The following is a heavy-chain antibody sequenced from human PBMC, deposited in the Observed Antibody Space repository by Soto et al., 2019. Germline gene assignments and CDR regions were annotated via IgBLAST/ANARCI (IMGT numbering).Heavy chain of an antibody. J-gene: IGHJ4*02. CDR2: ISHDGSNK. CDR1: RFTFSTYA. V-gene: IGHV3-30-3*01. CDR3: AREPTIAEVGTPRRYFDY. D-gene: IGHD6-13*01. Sequence: QVQLVESGGGVVQFGRSLRLSCAASRFTFSTYAMYWVRQAPGKGLEWVAVISHDGSNKYYADSVKGRFTISRVNSKNTLYLQMDSLRTEDTAVYYCAREPTIAEVGTPRRYFDYWGQGTLVTVSS.